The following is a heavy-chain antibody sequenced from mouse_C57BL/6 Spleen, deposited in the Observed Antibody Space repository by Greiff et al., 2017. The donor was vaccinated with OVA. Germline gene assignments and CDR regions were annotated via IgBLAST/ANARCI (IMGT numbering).Heavy chain of an antibody. V-gene: IGHV5-17*01. CDR3: AREIYYGYDKEYAMDY. Sequence: EVMLVESGGGLVKPGGSLKLSCAASGFTFSDYGMHWVRQAPEKGLEWVAYISSGSSTIYYADTVKGRFTISRDNAKNTLFLQMTSLRSEDTAMYYCAREIYYGYDKEYAMDYWGQGTSVTVSS. CDR2: ISSGSSTI. CDR1: GFTFSDYG. J-gene: IGHJ4*01. D-gene: IGHD2-2*01.